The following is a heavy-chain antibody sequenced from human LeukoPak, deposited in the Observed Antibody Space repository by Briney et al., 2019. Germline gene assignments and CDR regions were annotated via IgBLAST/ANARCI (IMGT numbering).Heavy chain of an antibody. D-gene: IGHD6-13*01. CDR3: ARLSPSSSWYVALDY. Sequence: SETLSLTCTVSGGSISSSSYYWGWIRQPPGKGLEWIGSIYYSGSTYYNPSLKSRVTISVDTSKNQFSLKLSSVTAADTAVYYCARLSPSSSWYVALDYWGQGTLVTVSS. J-gene: IGHJ4*02. CDR2: IYYSGST. CDR1: GGSISSSSYY. V-gene: IGHV4-39*07.